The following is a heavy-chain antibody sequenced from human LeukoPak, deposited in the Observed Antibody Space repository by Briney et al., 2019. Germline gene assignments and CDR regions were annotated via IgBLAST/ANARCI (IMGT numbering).Heavy chain of an antibody. J-gene: IGHJ4*02. CDR2: ISSSSSYT. Sequence: PGGSLRLSCAASGFTFSDYYMSWIRQAPGKGLEWVSYISSSSSYTNYADSVKGRFTISRDNSKNTLYLQMNSLRAEDTAVYYCARNSSSWFENDYWGQGTLVTVSS. CDR3: ARNSSSWFENDY. V-gene: IGHV3-11*06. CDR1: GFTFSDYY. D-gene: IGHD6-13*01.